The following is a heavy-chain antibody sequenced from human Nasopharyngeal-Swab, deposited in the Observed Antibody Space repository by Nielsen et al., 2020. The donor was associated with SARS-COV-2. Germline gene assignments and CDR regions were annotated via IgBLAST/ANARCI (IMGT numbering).Heavy chain of an antibody. Sequence: GESLKISCSASGFTFSAATLHWVRQAPGKGLEWVARIRSNSNNYVTAYAASVKGRFTISRDDSKNTTYLQMSSLRTEDTALYYCTTLNRATLAEDYWGQGTLVTVSS. V-gene: IGHV3-73*01. CDR1: GFTFSAAT. CDR2: IRSNSNNYVT. D-gene: IGHD4-23*01. J-gene: IGHJ4*02. CDR3: TTLNRATLAEDY.